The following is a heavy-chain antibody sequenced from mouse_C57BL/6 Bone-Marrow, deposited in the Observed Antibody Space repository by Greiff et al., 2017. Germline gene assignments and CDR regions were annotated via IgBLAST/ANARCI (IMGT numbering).Heavy chain of an antibody. CDR2: IDPSDSYT. CDR1: GYTFTSYW. V-gene: IGHV1-50*01. CDR3: ARCAVCDY. J-gene: IGHJ2*01. D-gene: IGHD6-1*01. Sequence: VQLQQPGAELVKPGASVKLSCKASGYTFTSYWMQWVKQRPGQGLEWIGEIDPSDSYTNYNQKFKGKATLTVETSSRTAYMQLSSLTSEDSAVYDCARCAVCDYWGQGTTLTVSS.